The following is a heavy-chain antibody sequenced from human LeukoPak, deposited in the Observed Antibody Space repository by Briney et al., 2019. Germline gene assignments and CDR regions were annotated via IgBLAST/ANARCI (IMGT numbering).Heavy chain of an antibody. Sequence: GGSLRLSCAASGFTFSSYAMSWVRQAPGKGLEWVSYISSSGSTIYYADSVKGRFTISRDNAKNSLYLQMNSLRAEDTAVYYCARGSPHYYDSSGYYYDWGQGTLVTVSS. CDR2: ISSSGSTI. V-gene: IGHV3-48*03. J-gene: IGHJ4*02. D-gene: IGHD3-22*01. CDR3: ARGSPHYYDSSGYYYD. CDR1: GFTFSSYA.